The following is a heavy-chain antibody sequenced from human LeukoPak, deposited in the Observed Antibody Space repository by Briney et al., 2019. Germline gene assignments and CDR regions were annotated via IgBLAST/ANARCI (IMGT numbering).Heavy chain of an antibody. CDR2: INPNSGGT. CDR1: GYTFTGYY. D-gene: IGHD5-18*01. J-gene: IGHJ5*02. Sequence: ASVKVSCKASGYTFTGYYMHWVRQAPGQGLEWMGWINPNSGGTNYAQKFQGRVTMTRDTSISTAYMELSRLRSDDTAVYYCARDHIGSSYGRNWFDPWGQGTLVTVSS. V-gene: IGHV1-2*02. CDR3: ARDHIGSSYGRNWFDP.